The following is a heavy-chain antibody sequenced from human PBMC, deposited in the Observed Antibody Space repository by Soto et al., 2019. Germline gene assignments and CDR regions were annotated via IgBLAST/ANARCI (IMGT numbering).Heavy chain of an antibody. Sequence: ASVKVSCKPSGYTFTDYYIHWVRQAPGLGLEWMGWVDPNSGASRKTQKFQGSLTMTRDTSTTTVYMELSSLTSDDTAVYYCARDNYGTLDYWGQGTPVTVSS. J-gene: IGHJ4*02. CDR2: VDPNSGAS. V-gene: IGHV1-2*02. CDR3: ARDNYGTLDY. CDR1: GYTFTDYY. D-gene: IGHD3-10*01.